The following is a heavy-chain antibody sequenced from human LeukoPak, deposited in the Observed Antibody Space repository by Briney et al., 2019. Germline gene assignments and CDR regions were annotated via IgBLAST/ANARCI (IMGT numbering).Heavy chain of an antibody. CDR3: AKDDSSGYYYVGPLDY. V-gene: IGHV1-69*04. CDR2: IIPILGIA. J-gene: IGHJ4*02. CDR1: GGTFSSYA. Sequence: SVKVSCKASGGTFSSYAISWVRQAPGQGLEWMGRIIPILGIANYAQKFQGRVTITADKSTSTAYMELSSLRSEDTAVYYCAKDDSSGYYYVGPLDYWGQGTLVTVSS. D-gene: IGHD3-22*01.